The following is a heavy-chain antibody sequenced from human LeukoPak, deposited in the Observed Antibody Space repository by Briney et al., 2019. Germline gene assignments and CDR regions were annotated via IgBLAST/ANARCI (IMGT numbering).Heavy chain of an antibody. CDR1: GGSFSGYY. CDR3: ARHWGIAAAGTYYFDY. CDR2: INHSGST. V-gene: IGHV4-34*01. Sequence: PSETLSLTCAVYGGSFSGYYWSWIRQPPGKGLEWIGEINHSGSTNYNPSLKSRVTISVDTSKNQFSLKLSSVTAADTAVYYCARHWGIAAAGTYYFDYWGQGTLVTVSS. J-gene: IGHJ4*02. D-gene: IGHD6-13*01.